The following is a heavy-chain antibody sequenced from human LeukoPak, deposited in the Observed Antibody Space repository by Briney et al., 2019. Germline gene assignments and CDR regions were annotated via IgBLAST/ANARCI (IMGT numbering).Heavy chain of an antibody. Sequence: PGGSLRLSCAASGFTFSRYWMNWVRQAPGKGLVWVSRINSDGSTTRYADSVKGQFTISRDNAKNTMYLQMNSLRAEDTAVYYCARENFYGMDVWGQGTTVTVSS. CDR2: INSDGSTT. CDR1: GFTFSRYW. J-gene: IGHJ6*02. V-gene: IGHV3-74*01. CDR3: ARENFYGMDV.